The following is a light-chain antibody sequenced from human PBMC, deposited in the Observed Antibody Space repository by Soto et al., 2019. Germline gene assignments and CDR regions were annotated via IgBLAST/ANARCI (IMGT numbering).Light chain of an antibody. V-gene: IGLV4-69*01. Sequence: VVTQSPSASDSLGASVKLTCTLSSGHSTYAIAWHQQQPDKGPRYLMKVNSDGSQSKGDGVPDRFSGSSSGADRYLTISSLQSEDEAAYYCQTWDIGTWVFGGGTKVTVL. J-gene: IGLJ3*02. CDR2: VNSDGSQ. CDR1: SGHSTYA. CDR3: QTWDIGTWV.